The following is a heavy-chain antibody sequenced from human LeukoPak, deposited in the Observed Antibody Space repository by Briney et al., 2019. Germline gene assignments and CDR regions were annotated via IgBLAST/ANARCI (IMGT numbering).Heavy chain of an antibody. CDR2: INRSGST. CDR3: ARDSGTYYDSSGYTLYYYYYYMDV. V-gene: IGHV4-34*01. Sequence: SETLSLTCAVYGGSFSGYYWSWIRQPPGKGLEWIGEINRSGSTNYNPSLKSRVTMSVDTSKNQFSLKLSSVTAADTAVYYCARDSGTYYDSSGYTLYYYYYYMDVWGKGTTVTISS. J-gene: IGHJ6*03. D-gene: IGHD3-22*01. CDR1: GGSFSGYY.